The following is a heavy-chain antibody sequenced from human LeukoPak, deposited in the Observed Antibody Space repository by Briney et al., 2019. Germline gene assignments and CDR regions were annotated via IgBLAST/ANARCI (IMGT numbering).Heavy chain of an antibody. CDR2: IYHSGST. V-gene: IGHV4-59*01. Sequence: SETLSLTCTVSGGSISSYYWSWIRQPPGKGLEWIGYIYHSGSTNYNPSLQSRVTISVDTSKNQFSLNLNSVTAADTAVYYCARGGAARLRFRNWGQGTLVTVSS. CDR3: ARGGAARLRFRN. D-gene: IGHD6-6*01. J-gene: IGHJ1*01. CDR1: GGSISSYY.